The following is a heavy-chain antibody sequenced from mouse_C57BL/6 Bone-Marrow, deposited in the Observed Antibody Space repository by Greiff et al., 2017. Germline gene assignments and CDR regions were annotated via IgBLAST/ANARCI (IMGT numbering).Heavy chain of an antibody. D-gene: IGHD1-1*02. CDR3: ARRGVAPFDY. Sequence: EVKLVESGGDLVKPGGSLKLSCAASGFTFSSYGMSWVRQTPDKRLEWVATISSGGSYTYYPDSVKGRFTISRDNAKNTLYLQMSGLKSEDTAMYYCARRGVAPFDYWGKGTTLTVSS. J-gene: IGHJ2*01. V-gene: IGHV5-6*02. CDR1: GFTFSSYG. CDR2: ISSGGSYT.